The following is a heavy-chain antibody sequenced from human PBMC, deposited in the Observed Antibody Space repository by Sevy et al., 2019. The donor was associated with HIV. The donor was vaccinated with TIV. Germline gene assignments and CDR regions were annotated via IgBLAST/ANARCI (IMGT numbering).Heavy chain of an antibody. CDR3: ARDASTYYDFWSGYSQTFIDY. V-gene: IGHV3-30-3*01. J-gene: IGHJ4*02. Sequence: GGSLRLSCAASGFTFSSYAMHWVRQAPGKGLEWVAVISYDGSNKYYADSVKGRFTISRDNSKNTLYLQMNRLRAEDTAVYYCARDASTYYDFWSGYSQTFIDYWGQGTLVTVSS. D-gene: IGHD3-3*01. CDR1: GFTFSSYA. CDR2: ISYDGSNK.